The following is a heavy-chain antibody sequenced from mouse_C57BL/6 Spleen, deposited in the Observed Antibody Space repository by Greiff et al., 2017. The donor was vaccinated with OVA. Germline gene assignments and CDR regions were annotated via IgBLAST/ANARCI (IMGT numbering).Heavy chain of an antibody. CDR2: ISSGGSYT. D-gene: IGHD2-1*01. Sequence: EVQRVESGGDLVKPGGSLKLSCAASGFTFSSYGMSWVRQTPDKRLEWVATISSGGSYTYYPDSVKGRFTISRDNAKNTLYLQMSSLKSEDTAMYYCARQGGNSFAYWGQGTLVTVSA. CDR3: ARQGGNSFAY. CDR1: GFTFSSYG. J-gene: IGHJ3*01. V-gene: IGHV5-6*01.